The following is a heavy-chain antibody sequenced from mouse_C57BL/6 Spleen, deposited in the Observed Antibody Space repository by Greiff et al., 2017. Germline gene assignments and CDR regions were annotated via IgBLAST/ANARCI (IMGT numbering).Heavy chain of an antibody. V-gene: IGHV14-3*01. Sequence: VQLQQSVAELVRPGASVKLSCKASGFNIKNTYMHWVKQRPEQGLEWIGRIDPANGNTKYDQKFQGKATITADTSSNTTYLHLSSLTSDDSAIYYCASGGGLAYWGQGTLVTVSA. CDR2: IDPANGNT. D-gene: IGHD3-3*01. J-gene: IGHJ3*01. CDR3: ASGGGLAY. CDR1: GFNIKNTY.